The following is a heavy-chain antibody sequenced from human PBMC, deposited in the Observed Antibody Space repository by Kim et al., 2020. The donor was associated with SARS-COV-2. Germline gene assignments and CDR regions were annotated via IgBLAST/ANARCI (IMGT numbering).Heavy chain of an antibody. CDR3: ARAGVTYYYGSGSYWFDP. V-gene: IGHV1-18*01. D-gene: IGHD3-10*01. CDR2: ISAYNGNT. J-gene: IGHJ5*02. Sequence: ASVKVSCKASGYTFTSYGISWVRQAPGQGLEWMGWISAYNGNTNYAQKLQGRVTMTTDTSTSTAYMELRSLRSDDTAVYYCARAGVTYYYGSGSYWFDPWGQGTLVTVSS. CDR1: GYTFTSYG.